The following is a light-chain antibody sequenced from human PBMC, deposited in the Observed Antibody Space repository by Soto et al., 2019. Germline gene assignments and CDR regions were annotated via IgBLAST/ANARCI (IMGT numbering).Light chain of an antibody. CDR2: GVS. V-gene: IGLV2-14*01. J-gene: IGLJ1*01. CDR1: ITDIGAYNY. Sequence: QSALTQPASVSGSPGQSITISCTGTITDIGAYNYVSWYQQHPGKAPKLLIYGVSSRPSGVSNRFSGSKSGNAAYLTISGLQADDEAEYYCSSYTSSSTRVFGTGTKLTVL. CDR3: SSYTSSSTRV.